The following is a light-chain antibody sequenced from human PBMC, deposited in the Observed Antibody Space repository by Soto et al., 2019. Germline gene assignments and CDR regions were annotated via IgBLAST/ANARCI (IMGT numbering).Light chain of an antibody. J-gene: IGKJ1*01. CDR1: QAIRND. CDR2: TAS. Sequence: AIQMTQSPSSLSASVGDRVIITCRASQAIRNDLGWYQQKPGKAPKLLIYTASTLQSGVPSRFSGSGSGADFTLTIRSLQPEDSATYYWRHDYKYSPRVGPRTKVDIK. CDR3: RHDYKYSPR. V-gene: IGKV1-6*01.